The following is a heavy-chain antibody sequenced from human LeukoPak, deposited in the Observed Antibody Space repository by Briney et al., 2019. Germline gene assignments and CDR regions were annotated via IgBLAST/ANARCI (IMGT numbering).Heavy chain of an antibody. D-gene: IGHD2-2*01. CDR3: ARGVVVPAAMVGAGFFDY. CDR2: NIPILGTA. V-gene: IGHV1-69*13. Sequence: SVKVSCKVSRGTFSSYAIRWVPQAPGQGLEWMGGNIPILGTANYAQKFQGRVTITADESTSTANMELSSLRSEDTAVYYCARGVVVPAAMVGAGFFDYWGQGTLVTVSS. CDR1: RGTFSSYA. J-gene: IGHJ4*02.